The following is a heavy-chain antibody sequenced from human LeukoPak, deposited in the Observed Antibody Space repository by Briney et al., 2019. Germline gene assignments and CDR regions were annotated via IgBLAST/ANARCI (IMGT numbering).Heavy chain of an antibody. CDR1: GFTFSDYY. CDR2: ISSSGSTI. V-gene: IGHV3-11*04. CDR3: ARAKVLWFGESYFDY. D-gene: IGHD3-10*01. Sequence: PGGSLRLSCAASGFTFSDYYMSWIRQAPGKGLEWVSYISSSGSTIYYADSVKGRFTISRDNAKNSLYLQMNSLRAEDTAVYYCARAKVLWFGESYFDYWGQGTLVTVSS. J-gene: IGHJ4*02.